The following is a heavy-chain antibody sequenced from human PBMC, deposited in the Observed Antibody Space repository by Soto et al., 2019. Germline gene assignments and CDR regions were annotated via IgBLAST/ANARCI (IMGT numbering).Heavy chain of an antibody. CDR3: VREVHSLFDY. Sequence: GESLKISCKGSGYSFSSYWIGWVRQIPGKGLEWMGFIYPGDSDIRYSPSFQGQVTISADKSISTAYLQWSSLMASDTALYYCVREVHSLFDYWGQGTLVTVSS. J-gene: IGHJ4*02. CDR1: GYSFSSYW. D-gene: IGHD1-1*01. V-gene: IGHV5-51*01. CDR2: IYPGDSDI.